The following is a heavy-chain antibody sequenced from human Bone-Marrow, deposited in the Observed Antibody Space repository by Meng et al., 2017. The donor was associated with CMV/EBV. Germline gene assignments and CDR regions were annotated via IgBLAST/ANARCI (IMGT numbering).Heavy chain of an antibody. Sequence: SVKVSCKASGDTFSSNALSWVRQAPGQGLEWMGGISPLYGRANYAQKFQGRLLITTDESTTTAYMELRSLRSGDTAVYYCTTDMVRGEGYYYYGMDVWGQGTTVTVSS. J-gene: IGHJ6*02. V-gene: IGHV1-69*05. D-gene: IGHD3-10*01. CDR2: ISPLYGRA. CDR3: TTDMVRGEGYYYYGMDV. CDR1: GDTFSSNA.